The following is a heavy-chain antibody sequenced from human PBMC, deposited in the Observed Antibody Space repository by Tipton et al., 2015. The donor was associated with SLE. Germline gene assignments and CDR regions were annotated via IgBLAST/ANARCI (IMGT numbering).Heavy chain of an antibody. CDR1: GGSISSSNW. CDR2: INHSGST. CDR3: ARGPGSGHVFDY. J-gene: IGHJ4*02. D-gene: IGHD2-15*01. Sequence: TLSLTCAVSGGSISSSNWWSWVRQSPGKELEWIGEINHSGSTNYNPSLKSRVTISVDTSKNQFSLKLSSVTAADTAVYYCARGPGSGHVFDYWGQGTLVTVSS. V-gene: IGHV4-4*02.